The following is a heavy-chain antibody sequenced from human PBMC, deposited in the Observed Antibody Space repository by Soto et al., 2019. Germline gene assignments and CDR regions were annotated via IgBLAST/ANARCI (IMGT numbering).Heavy chain of an antibody. CDR2: KSYDGSNK. CDR1: GFTFSSYG. V-gene: IGHV3-30*18. D-gene: IGHD2-15*01. CDR3: AKDLGRIGYYYYGMDV. Sequence: QVQLVESGGGVVQPGRSLRLSCAASGFTFSSYGMHWVRQAPGKGLEWVAVKSYDGSNKYYADSVKGRFTISRDNXKXXLYLQMNSLRAEDTAVYYCAKDLGRIGYYYYGMDVWGQGTTVTVSS. J-gene: IGHJ6*02.